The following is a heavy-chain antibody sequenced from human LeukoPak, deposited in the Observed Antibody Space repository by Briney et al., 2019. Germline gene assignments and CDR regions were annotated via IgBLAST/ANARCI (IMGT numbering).Heavy chain of an antibody. CDR3: ATTYYYGSGSHEGYSWFDP. CDR2: INPSGGST. CDR1: GYTFTSYY. V-gene: IGHV1-46*01. J-gene: IGHJ5*02. Sequence: ASVKVSCKASGYTFTSYYMHWVRQAPGQGLEWMGIINPSGGSTSYAQKFQGRVTMTRDTSTSTVYMELSSLRSEDTVVYYCATTYYYGSGSHEGYSWFDPWGQGTLVTVSS. D-gene: IGHD3-10*01.